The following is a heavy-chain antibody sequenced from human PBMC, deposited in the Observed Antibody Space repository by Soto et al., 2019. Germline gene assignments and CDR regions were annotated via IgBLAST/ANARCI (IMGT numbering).Heavy chain of an antibody. CDR1: GGSISSSSYY. CDR2: IYYSGST. J-gene: IGHJ2*01. V-gene: IGHV4-39*01. CDR3: ARHPYITMIVVVRHNWYFDL. D-gene: IGHD3-22*01. Sequence: QLQLQESGPGLVKPSETLSLTCTVSGGSISSSSYYWGWIRQPPGKGLEWIGSIYYSGSTYYNPSLKSRVTISVDTSKNQFSLKLSSVTAADTAVYYCARHPYITMIVVVRHNWYFDLWGRGTLVTVSS.